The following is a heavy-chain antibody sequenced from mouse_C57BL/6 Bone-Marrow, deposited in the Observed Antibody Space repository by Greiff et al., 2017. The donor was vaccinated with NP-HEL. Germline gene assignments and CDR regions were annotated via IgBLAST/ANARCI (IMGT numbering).Heavy chain of an antibody. CDR1: GFTFSDYG. CDR3: SRKENCYYGFAY. J-gene: IGHJ3*01. CDR2: ISNLAYSI. V-gene: IGHV5-15*01. Sequence: EVKLMESGGGLVQPGGSLKLSCAASGFTFSDYGMAWVRQAPRKGPEWVAFISNLAYSIYYADTVTGRFTISRENAKNTLYLEMSSLMSEDTAVYYWSRKENCYYGFAYGGQGTLVTVSA. D-gene: IGHD1-1*01.